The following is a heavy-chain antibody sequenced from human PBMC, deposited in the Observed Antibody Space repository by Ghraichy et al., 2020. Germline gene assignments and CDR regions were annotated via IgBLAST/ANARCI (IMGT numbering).Heavy chain of an antibody. CDR2: IKSKTDGGTT. D-gene: IGHD1-26*01. V-gene: IGHV3-15*01. CDR3: TTGWEEAFDI. CDR1: GFTFSNAW. J-gene: IGHJ3*02. Sequence: GESLNISCAASGFTFSNAWMSWVRQAPGKELEWVGRIKSKTDGGTTDYAAPVKGRFTISRDDSKNTLYLQMNSLKTEDTAVYYCTTGWEEAFDIWGQGTMVTVSS.